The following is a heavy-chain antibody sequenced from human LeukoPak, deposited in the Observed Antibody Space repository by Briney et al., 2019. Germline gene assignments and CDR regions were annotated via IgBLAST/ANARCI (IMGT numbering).Heavy chain of an antibody. D-gene: IGHD4-23*01. Sequence: DSVKGRFTISRDNSKNTLYLQMNSLRAEDTAVYYCARSDYGGNSDFDYWGQGTLVTVSS. V-gene: IGHV3-30*01. J-gene: IGHJ4*02. CDR3: ARSDYGGNSDFDY.